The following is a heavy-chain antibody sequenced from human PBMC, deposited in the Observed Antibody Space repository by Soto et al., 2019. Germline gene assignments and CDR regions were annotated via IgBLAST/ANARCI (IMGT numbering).Heavy chain of an antibody. CDR1: GFTFIRYA. Sequence: VGSGRLSGAASGFTFIRYAMSWVRQSPGEGVEGVSAISGSGGSTYYADSVQSRFTISQDNSKSTLYLQMTSLRAEDTAVDEGAKRRVSYSSGWVFDYWGHGTLVTVSS. D-gene: IGHD6-19*01. CDR2: ISGSGGST. V-gene: IGHV3-23*01. J-gene: IGHJ4*03. CDR3: AKRRVSYSSGWVFDY.